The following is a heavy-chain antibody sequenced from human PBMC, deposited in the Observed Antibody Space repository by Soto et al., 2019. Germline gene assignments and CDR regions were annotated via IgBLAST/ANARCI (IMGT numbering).Heavy chain of an antibody. J-gene: IGHJ4*02. CDR3: ERVDHRGYLAILTDY. CDR1: VDLLRNGGHY. V-gene: IGHV4-31*02. D-gene: IGHD3-9*01. CDR2: IYDSVNT. Sequence: SPTLNFSVDLLRNGGHYWNWIRKHPVKGLEWIGHIYDSVNTYYSPSLRSRVTISADMSKNQFSLNLRSVTAADTAAYYCERVDHRGYLAILTDYWGQGTLVTVYS.